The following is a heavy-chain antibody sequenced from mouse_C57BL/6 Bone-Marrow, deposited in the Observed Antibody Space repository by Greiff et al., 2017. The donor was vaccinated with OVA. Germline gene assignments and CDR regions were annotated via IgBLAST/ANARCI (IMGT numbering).Heavy chain of an antibody. J-gene: IGHJ3*01. Sequence: QVQLQQSDAELVKPGASVKISCKVSGYTFTDHTIHWMKQRPEQGLEWIGYNYPRDGSTKYNEKFKGKATLTADKSSSTAYMQLNSLTSEDSAVYVCARGGLRRGAWFAYWGQGTLVTVSA. CDR1: GYTFTDHT. V-gene: IGHV1-78*01. CDR3: ARGGLRRGAWFAY. CDR2: NYPRDGST. D-gene: IGHD2-4*01.